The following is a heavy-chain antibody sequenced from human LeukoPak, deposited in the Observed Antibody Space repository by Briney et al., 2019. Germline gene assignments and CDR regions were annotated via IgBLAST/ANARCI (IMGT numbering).Heavy chain of an antibody. Sequence: GGSLRLSCAASGFTFNTYWMTWARQAPGKGLEWVANINQGGSEEYYADSVKGRFTISRDNAKNSVYLQMNSLRAEDTAVYYCARLRGRGAPCDQWGQGTLVTVSS. CDR1: GFTFNTYW. CDR3: ARLRGRGAPCDQ. J-gene: IGHJ5*02. CDR2: INQGGSEE. D-gene: IGHD3-10*01. V-gene: IGHV3-7*01.